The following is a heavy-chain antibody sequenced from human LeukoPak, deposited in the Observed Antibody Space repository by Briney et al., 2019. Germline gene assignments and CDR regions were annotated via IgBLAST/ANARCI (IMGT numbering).Heavy chain of an antibody. CDR2: ISAYNGNT. J-gene: IGHJ4*02. CDR3: ARDWMGYYDFWSGYYQFDY. CDR1: GYTFTSYG. Sequence: ASVKVSCKASGYTFTSYGISWVRQAPGQGLEWMGWISAYNGNTNYAQKLQDRVTMTTDTSTSTAYMELRSLRSDDTAVYYCARDWMGYYDFWSGYYQFDYWGQGTLVTVSS. V-gene: IGHV1-18*01. D-gene: IGHD3-3*01.